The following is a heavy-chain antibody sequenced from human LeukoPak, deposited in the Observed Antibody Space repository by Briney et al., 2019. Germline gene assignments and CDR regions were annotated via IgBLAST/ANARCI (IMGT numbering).Heavy chain of an antibody. J-gene: IGHJ6*03. CDR3: ARTITGSYYYYYMDV. V-gene: IGHV3-21*01. Sequence: GGSLRLSCAASGFTFSSYSMNWVRQAPGKGLEWVSSISSSSYIYYADSVKGRFTISRDNAKNSLYLQMNSLRAEDTAVYYCARTITGSYYYYYMDVWGKGTTVTVSS. CDR2: ISSSSYI. CDR1: GFTFSSYS. D-gene: IGHD5-24*01.